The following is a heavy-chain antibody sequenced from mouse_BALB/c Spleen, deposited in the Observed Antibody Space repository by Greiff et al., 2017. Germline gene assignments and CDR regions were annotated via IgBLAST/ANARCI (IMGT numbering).Heavy chain of an antibody. D-gene: IGHD2-3*01. V-gene: IGHV10-3*03. J-gene: IGHJ4*01. CDR2: IRSKSNNYAV. CDR1: GFTFNTYA. CDR3: VREPDGYWMDY. Sequence: EVHLVESGGGLVQPKGSLKLSCAASGFTFNTYAMHWVCQAPGKGLEWVARIRSKSNNYAVYYADSVKDRFTISRDDSQSMLYLQMNNLIAEDTAMYYFVREPDGYWMDYWGQGTSVTVSS.